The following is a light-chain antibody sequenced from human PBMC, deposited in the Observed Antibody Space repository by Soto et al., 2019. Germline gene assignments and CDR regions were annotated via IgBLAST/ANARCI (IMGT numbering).Light chain of an antibody. CDR1: QNINNF. J-gene: IGKJ3*01. V-gene: IGKV1-39*01. CDR3: QQTFSFPLT. CDR2: TAS. Sequence: DIQMTQSPASLSASVGHRVTITCRASQNINNFLHWYQQKPGKAPSLLIYTASTLQTGVPSRFSGSGSGTDFTLTTSDLQPEDFATYFCQQTFSFPLTFGPGTKVDIK.